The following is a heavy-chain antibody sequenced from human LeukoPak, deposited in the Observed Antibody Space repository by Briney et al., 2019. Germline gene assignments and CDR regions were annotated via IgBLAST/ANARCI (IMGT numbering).Heavy chain of an antibody. Sequence: ASETLSLTCTVSGGSVSSGSYYWSWIRQPPGKGLEWIGYIYYSGSTNYNPSLKGRVTISVDTSKNQFSLKLSSVTAADTAVYYCASWYSSSWSHAFDIWGQGTMVTVSS. CDR1: GGSVSSGSYY. J-gene: IGHJ3*02. D-gene: IGHD6-13*01. CDR2: IYYSGST. CDR3: ASWYSSSWSHAFDI. V-gene: IGHV4-61*01.